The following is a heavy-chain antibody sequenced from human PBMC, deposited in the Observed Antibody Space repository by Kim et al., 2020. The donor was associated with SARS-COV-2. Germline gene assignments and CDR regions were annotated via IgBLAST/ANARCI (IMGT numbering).Heavy chain of an antibody. J-gene: IGHJ5*02. D-gene: IGHD4-4*01. Sequence: NYNPSLKSRVTISVDTSKNQFSMNRSSVTAADTAVYFCARRGGNSVGFDPWGPGTLVTVSS. V-gene: IGHV4-59*08. CDR3: ARRGGNSVGFDP.